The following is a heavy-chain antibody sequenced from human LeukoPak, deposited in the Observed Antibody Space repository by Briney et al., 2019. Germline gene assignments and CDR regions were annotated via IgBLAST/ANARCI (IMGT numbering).Heavy chain of an antibody. V-gene: IGHV1-46*03. J-gene: IGHJ4*02. Sequence: ASVKVSCKVPGYTFTSYYMHWVRQAPGQGLEWMGIINPSGGSTSYAQKFQGRVTMTRDTSTSTVYMELSSLRSEDTAVYYCARLSGSYFGDDYWGQGTLVTVSS. CDR1: GYTFTSYY. CDR3: ARLSGSYFGDDY. CDR2: INPSGGST. D-gene: IGHD1-26*01.